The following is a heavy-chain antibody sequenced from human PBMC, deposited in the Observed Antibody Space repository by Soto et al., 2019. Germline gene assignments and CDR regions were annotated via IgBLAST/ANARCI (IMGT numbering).Heavy chain of an antibody. CDR1: DGSISSYY. J-gene: IGHJ4*02. CDR2: IYYSGST. CDR3: ARHWRDFCSGPLDY. V-gene: IGHV4-59*08. D-gene: IGHD3-3*01. Sequence: TSETLSLTCTVSDGSISSYYWSWIRQPPGKGLEWIGYIYYSGSTNYNPSLKSRVTISVDTSKNQFSLKLSSVTAADTAVYYCARHWRDFCSGPLDYWGQGTLVTVSS.